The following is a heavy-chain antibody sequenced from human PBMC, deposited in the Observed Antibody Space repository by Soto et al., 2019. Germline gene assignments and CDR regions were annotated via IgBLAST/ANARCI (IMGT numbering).Heavy chain of an antibody. CDR1: GGSISSCDYY. CDR3: GYSQIKADDY. J-gene: IGHJ4*02. D-gene: IGHD5-12*01. V-gene: IGHV4-30-4*02. Sequence: SETLSLTCTVSGGSISSCDYYWSWIRQPPVKGLEWIGYIYYSGSTYYNPSLKSRVTISVDTSKNQFSLKLSSVTAAGTAVYYCGYSQIKADDYWGQGTLVNVSS. CDR2: IYYSGST.